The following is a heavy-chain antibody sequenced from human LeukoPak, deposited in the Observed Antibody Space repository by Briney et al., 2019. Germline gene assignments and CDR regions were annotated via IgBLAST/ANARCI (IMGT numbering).Heavy chain of an antibody. V-gene: IGHV1-2*02. CDR1: GYDFTGHY. J-gene: IGHJ6*04. Sequence: ASVKVSCKASGYDFTGHYIHWVRQAPGQGLEWMGWINPSSGVTIYTQKFQGRVTMTRGTAITTAYMELRRLESDVPAVYYWAREVLVYGLDVWGNGTTVIVSA. D-gene: IGHD3-3*02. CDR2: INPSSGVT. CDR3: AREVLVYGLDV.